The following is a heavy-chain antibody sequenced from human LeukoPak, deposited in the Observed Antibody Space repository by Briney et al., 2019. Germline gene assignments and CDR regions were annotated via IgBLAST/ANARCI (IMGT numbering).Heavy chain of an antibody. CDR2: ISGSGGST. J-gene: IGHJ6*03. D-gene: IGHD6-19*01. CDR3: ARVYRTNSSGWYSYNYYYYYMDV. CDR1: GFTFSSYG. Sequence: GGSLRLSCAASGFTFSSYGMSWVRQAPGKGLEWVSAISGSGGSTYYADSVKGRFTISRDNAKNSLYLQMNCLRAEDTAVYYCARVYRTNSSGWYSYNYYYYYMDVWGKGTTVTISS. V-gene: IGHV3-23*01.